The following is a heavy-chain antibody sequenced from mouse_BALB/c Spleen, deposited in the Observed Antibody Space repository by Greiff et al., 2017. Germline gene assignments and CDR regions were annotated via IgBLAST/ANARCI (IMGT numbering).Heavy chain of an antibody. D-gene: IGHD1-1*01. Sequence: EVNVVESGGGLVKPGGSLKLSCAASGFTFSSYAMSWVRQTPEKRLEWVASISSGGSTYYPDSVKGRFTISRDNARNILYLQMSSLRSEDTAMYYCARCLYDSSYDYAMDYWGQGTSVTVSS. J-gene: IGHJ4*01. V-gene: IGHV5-6-5*01. CDR2: ISSGGST. CDR3: ARCLYDSSYDYAMDY. CDR1: GFTFSSYA.